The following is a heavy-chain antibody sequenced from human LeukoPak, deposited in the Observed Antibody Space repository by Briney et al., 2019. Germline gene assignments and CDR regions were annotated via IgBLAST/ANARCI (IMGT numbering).Heavy chain of an antibody. CDR3: AREQRASMVRGVIDY. J-gene: IGHJ4*02. Sequence: PGGSLRLSCAASGFTFSSYGMHWVRQAPGKGLEWVAVIWYDGSNKYYADSVKGRFTISRVNSKNTLYLQMNSLRAEDTAVYYCAREQRASMVRGVIDYWGQGTLVTVSS. D-gene: IGHD3-10*01. CDR2: IWYDGSNK. CDR1: GFTFSSYG. V-gene: IGHV3-33*01.